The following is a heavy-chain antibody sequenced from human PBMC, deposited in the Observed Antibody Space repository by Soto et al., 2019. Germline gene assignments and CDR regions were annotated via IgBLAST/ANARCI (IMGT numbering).Heavy chain of an antibody. J-gene: IGHJ4*02. CDR3: AKGKTGTRGYFDY. CDR1: GFTFRSYA. Sequence: PGGSLRLSCAASGFTFRSYAMSWVRQARGKGLEWVSAISGSGGSTYYADSVKGRFTISRDNSKNTLYLQMNSLRAEDTAVYYCAKGKTGTRGYFDYWGQGTLVTVSS. CDR2: ISGSGGST. D-gene: IGHD1-1*01. V-gene: IGHV3-23*01.